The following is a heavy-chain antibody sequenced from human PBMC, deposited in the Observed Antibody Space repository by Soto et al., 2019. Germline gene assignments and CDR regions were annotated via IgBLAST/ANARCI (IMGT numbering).Heavy chain of an antibody. Sequence: GASVKVSCKVSGYTLTELSMHWVRQAPGKGLEWMGGFDPEDGETIYAQKFQDRVTMTEDTSTDTAYMELSSLRSEDTAVYYCATRPIVYCSGGSCYSGHWFDPWGQGTLVTVSS. CDR3: ATRPIVYCSGGSCYSGHWFDP. CDR1: GYTLTELS. V-gene: IGHV1-24*01. D-gene: IGHD2-15*01. CDR2: FDPEDGET. J-gene: IGHJ5*02.